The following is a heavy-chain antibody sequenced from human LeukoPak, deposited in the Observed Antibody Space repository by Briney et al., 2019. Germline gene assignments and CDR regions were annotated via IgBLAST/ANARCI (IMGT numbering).Heavy chain of an antibody. CDR3: FGSYLVAFDI. Sequence: GGSLRLSCAASGFTVSSNYMSWVRQAPGKGLEWVSAISGSGGSTYYADSVKGRFTISRDNSKNTLYLQMNSLRAEDTAVYYCFGSYLVAFDIWGQGTMVTVSS. D-gene: IGHD1-26*01. CDR1: GFTVSSNY. CDR2: ISGSGGST. J-gene: IGHJ3*02. V-gene: IGHV3-23*01.